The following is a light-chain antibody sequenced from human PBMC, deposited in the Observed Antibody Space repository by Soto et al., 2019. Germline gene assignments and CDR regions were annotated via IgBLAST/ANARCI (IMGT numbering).Light chain of an antibody. J-gene: IGKJ2*01. Sequence: DIQMTQSPSSVSASVGDRITITCRASQSISSWLAWYQQKPGKVPKLLIYASSNLQSGVPSRFSGSGSGTNFTLTISSLQAEDFAIYYCQQANSFPYTFGQGTILDLK. CDR3: QQANSFPYT. CDR2: ASS. CDR1: QSISSW. V-gene: IGKV1-12*01.